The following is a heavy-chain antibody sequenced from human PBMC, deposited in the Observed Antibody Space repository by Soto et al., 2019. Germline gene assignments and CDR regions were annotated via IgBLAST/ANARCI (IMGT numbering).Heavy chain of an antibody. CDR3: TTQFFLSTRKPPEDV. J-gene: IGHJ6*02. V-gene: IGHV3-23*01. CDR1: GFTFANFG. Sequence: AGGSFRLSSEGSGFTFANFGMTWVRQCPGKRVELVSALSGMAIIKSYADSVKGRFTISRDNSKNTVFLQMNSLRVDDTAVYYCTTQFFLSTRKPPEDVGGQGTPVTVSS. D-gene: IGHD2-2*01. CDR2: LSGMAIIK.